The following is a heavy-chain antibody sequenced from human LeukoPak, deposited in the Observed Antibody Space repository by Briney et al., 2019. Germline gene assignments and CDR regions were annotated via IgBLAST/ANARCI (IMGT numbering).Heavy chain of an antibody. J-gene: IGHJ4*02. CDR1: GFTFSSYE. D-gene: IGHD4-23*01. CDR2: IYHSGST. CDR3: VRVDNGGNYFDY. V-gene: IGHV4-38-2*01. Sequence: GSLRLSCAASGFTFSSYEMNWVRQAPGKGLEWIGSIYHSGSTYYNPSLKSRLTISADTSKNQFSLRLSSVTAADTAVYYCVRVDNGGNYFDYWGQGTLVTVSS.